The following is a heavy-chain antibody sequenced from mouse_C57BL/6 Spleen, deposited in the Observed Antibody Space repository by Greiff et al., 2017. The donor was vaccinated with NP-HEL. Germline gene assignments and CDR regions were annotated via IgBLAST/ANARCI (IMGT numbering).Heavy chain of an antibody. Sequence: QVQLQQPGAELVKPGASVKLSCKASGYTFTSYWMQWVKQRPGQGLEWIGEIDPSDSYTNYNQKFKGKATLTVDTSSSTAYMQLSSLTSEDSAVYYCARREWDDEGHYWGQGTTLTVSS. V-gene: IGHV1-50*01. J-gene: IGHJ2*01. CDR1: GYTFTSYW. D-gene: IGHD4-1*01. CDR3: ARREWDDEGHY. CDR2: IDPSDSYT.